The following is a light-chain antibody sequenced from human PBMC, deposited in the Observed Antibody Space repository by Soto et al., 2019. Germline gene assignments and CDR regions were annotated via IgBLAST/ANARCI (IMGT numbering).Light chain of an antibody. CDR3: QQYGSSGT. V-gene: IGKV3-20*01. J-gene: IGKJ1*01. CDR2: GAS. Sequence: EIVFTQSPCTLALSPGERATLSCRASQSVSNNYLAWYQQKPGQAPRLLIYGASNRVTGIPDRFSGSGSGTDFTLTISRLEPEDFAVYYCQQYGSSGTFGQGTKVDIK. CDR1: QSVSNNY.